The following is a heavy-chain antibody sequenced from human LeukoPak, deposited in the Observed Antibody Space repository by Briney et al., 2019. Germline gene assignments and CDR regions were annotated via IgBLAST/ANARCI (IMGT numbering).Heavy chain of an antibody. CDR2: INHSGST. CDR1: GGSISSGGYY. D-gene: IGHD3-10*01. CDR3: ARAVYYYGSGSYYYYYGMDV. V-gene: IGHV4-30-2*01. Sequence: SQTLSLTCAVSGGSISSGGYYWSWIRQPPGKGLEWIGEINHSGSTNYNPSLKSRVTISVDTSKNQFSLKLSSVTAADTAVYYCARAVYYYGSGSYYYYYGMDVWGKGTTVTVSS. J-gene: IGHJ6*04.